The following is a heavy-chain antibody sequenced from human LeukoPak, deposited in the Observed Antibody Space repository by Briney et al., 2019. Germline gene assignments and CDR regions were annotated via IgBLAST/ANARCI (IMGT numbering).Heavy chain of an antibody. CDR1: GFTFSTYG. CDR3: ASGELDSLYYFDY. V-gene: IGHV3-23*01. J-gene: IGHJ4*02. Sequence: PGGTLRLSCAASGFTFSTYGMSWVRQAPGKGLQWVSTIPSGGGTYYADSVKGRFTISRDNSKNTLYLQMNSLQSEDTAVYYCASGELDSLYYFDYWGQGTLVTVSS. CDR2: IPSGGGT. D-gene: IGHD1-26*01.